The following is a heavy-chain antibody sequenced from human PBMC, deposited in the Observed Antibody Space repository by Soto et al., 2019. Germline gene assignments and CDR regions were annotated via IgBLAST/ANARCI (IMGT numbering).Heavy chain of an antibody. Sequence: EVQLLESGGGLVQPGGSLRLSCAASAFTFNYYGMNWVRKAPGKGLEWVSAITGSGDNTYYADSVKGRFTISRDNSKNMLFLQMNSLRAEDTAVYYCAKETGHRGPYDYWGQGNLVTVSS. CDR3: AKETGHRGPYDY. CDR2: ITGSGDNT. V-gene: IGHV3-23*01. D-gene: IGHD5-12*01. J-gene: IGHJ4*02. CDR1: AFTFNYYG.